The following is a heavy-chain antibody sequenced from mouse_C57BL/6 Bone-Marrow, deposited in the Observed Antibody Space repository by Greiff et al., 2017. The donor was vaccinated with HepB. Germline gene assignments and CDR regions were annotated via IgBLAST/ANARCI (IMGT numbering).Heavy chain of an antibody. J-gene: IGHJ3*01. CDR3: ARSDSSGSTFAY. CDR1: GYTFTSYT. Sequence: QVQLKESGAELARPGASVKMSCKASGYTFTSYTMHWVKQRPGQGLEWIGYINPSSGYTKYNQKFKDKATLTADKSSSTAYMQLSSLTSEDSAVYYCARSDSSGSTFAYWGQGTLVTVSA. D-gene: IGHD3-2*02. V-gene: IGHV1-4*01. CDR2: INPSSGYT.